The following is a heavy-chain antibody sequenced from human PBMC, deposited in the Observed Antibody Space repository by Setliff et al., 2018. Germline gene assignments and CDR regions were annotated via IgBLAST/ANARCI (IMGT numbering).Heavy chain of an antibody. V-gene: IGHV3-49*04. CDR3: PRGSGSYFLSWFDP. CDR2: IRSKTYGGTG. Sequence: GGSLRLSCTASGFTFGDYAMSWVRQAPGKGLEWVGFIRSKTYGGTGDYVASVKGRLTISRDDSKRNAYLQMNSLKPADTAVYYCPRGSGSYFLSWFDPWGQGTLVTVSS. CDR1: GFTFGDYA. D-gene: IGHD1-26*01. J-gene: IGHJ5*02.